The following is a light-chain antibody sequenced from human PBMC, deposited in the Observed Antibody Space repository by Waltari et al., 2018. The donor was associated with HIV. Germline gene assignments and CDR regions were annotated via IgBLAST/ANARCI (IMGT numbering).Light chain of an antibody. J-gene: IGLJ1*01. CDR1: SSYVDTF. CDR2: DVN. CDR3: CSHAGNFIFA. V-gene: IGLV2-11*01. Sequence: QSALTQPHSVSGSPGQSLTISCTGTSSYVDTFVSWYQQPPGKAPKVIIYDVNKRPSGVPDRFSGSKSGNTAFLTISGLQAEDEAEYHCCSHAGNFIFAFGSGTKVTVL.